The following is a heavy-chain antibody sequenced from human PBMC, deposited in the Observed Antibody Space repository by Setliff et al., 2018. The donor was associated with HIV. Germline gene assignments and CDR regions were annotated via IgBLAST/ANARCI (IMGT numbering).Heavy chain of an antibody. V-gene: IGHV3-23*05. J-gene: IGHJ4*02. D-gene: IGHD3-22*01. CDR1: TFSVSEYA. Sequence: GGSLRLSCAASTFSVSEYAMSWVRQAPGKGLEWVSAVSNTGRRTFYADSVKGRFTISRDNAKNSLYLQMNSLRAEDTAVYYCARAGVYYDSSGYCIDYWGQGTLVTVSS. CDR3: ARAGVYYDSSGYCIDY. CDR2: VSNTGRRT.